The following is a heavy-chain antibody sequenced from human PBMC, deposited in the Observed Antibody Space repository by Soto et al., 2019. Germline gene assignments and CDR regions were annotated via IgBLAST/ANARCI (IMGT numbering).Heavy chain of an antibody. J-gene: IGHJ4*02. Sequence: GGSLRLSCAASGFTFSSYAMSWVRQAPGKGLEWVSAISGSGGSTYYADSVKGRFTISRDNSKNTLYLQMNSLRAEDTAVYYCAKEWLTMIVVVITPPDYWGQGTLVTVSS. V-gene: IGHV3-23*01. CDR3: AKEWLTMIVVVITPPDY. CDR2: ISGSGGST. D-gene: IGHD3-22*01. CDR1: GFTFSSYA.